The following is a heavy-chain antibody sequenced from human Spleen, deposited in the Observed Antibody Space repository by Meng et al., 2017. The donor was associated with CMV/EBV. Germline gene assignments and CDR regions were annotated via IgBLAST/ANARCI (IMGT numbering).Heavy chain of an antibody. CDR1: GGSVSSGSYY. J-gene: IGHJ3*02. CDR3: GRGPQVSWLRSRLAAFDI. V-gene: IGHV4-61*01. D-gene: IGHD5-12*01. Sequence: SETLSLTCTVSGGSVSSGSYYWNWIRQPPGKGLEWIAYIYYTGSTNYNPSLKSRVTISVDTSKNQFSLKLTSVTAADTAVYYCGRGPQVSWLRSRLAAFDIWGQGTMVTVSS. CDR2: IYYTGST.